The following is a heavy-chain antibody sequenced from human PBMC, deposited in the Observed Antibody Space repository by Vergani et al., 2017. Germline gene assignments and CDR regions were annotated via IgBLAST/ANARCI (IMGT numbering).Heavy chain of an antibody. Sequence: QVQLVESGGGVVQPGGSLRLSCEGSGIMFKTYGIHWVRQAPGKGLEWVAGIGYDGDDRQYLESVKGRFTVSRDNSKKMSFLEMNVLRDDDTALYYCAGEPTGTTNDAFDVWGQGTLVTVSS. J-gene: IGHJ3*01. CDR3: AGEPTGTTNDAFDV. D-gene: IGHD1-14*01. V-gene: IGHV3-33*01. CDR1: GIMFKTYG. CDR2: IGYDGDDR.